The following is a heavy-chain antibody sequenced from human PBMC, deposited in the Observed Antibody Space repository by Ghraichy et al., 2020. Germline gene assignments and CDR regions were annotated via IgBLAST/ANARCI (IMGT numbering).Heavy chain of an antibody. D-gene: IGHD3-22*01. CDR3: ARHQLYDSPFAF. J-gene: IGHJ4*02. CDR2: ISNTTYI. CDR1: GFTFRDFY. Sequence: GGSLRLSCAASGFTFRDFYMSWIRQAPGKGLEWVSYISNTTYIKYAESLKDRFTISLDNAKNSLYLQMNSLRPEDTAVYYCARHQLYDSPFAFWGQGILVTVSS. V-gene: IGHV3-69-1*01.